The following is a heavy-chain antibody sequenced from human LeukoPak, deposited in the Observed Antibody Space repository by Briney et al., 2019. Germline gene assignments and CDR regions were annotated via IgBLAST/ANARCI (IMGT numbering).Heavy chain of an antibody. D-gene: IGHD3-22*01. CDR3: ARFGIGSSGYTDY. CDR2: VNGDGSST. CDR1: GFTFSSYW. Sequence: PGGSLRLSCAASGFTFSSYWMHWVRQAPGKGLVWVSRVNGDGSSTNYADSVKGRFTISRDNSKNTLYLQMNSLRAEDTAVYYCARFGIGSSGYTDYWGQGTLVTVSS. J-gene: IGHJ4*02. V-gene: IGHV3-74*01.